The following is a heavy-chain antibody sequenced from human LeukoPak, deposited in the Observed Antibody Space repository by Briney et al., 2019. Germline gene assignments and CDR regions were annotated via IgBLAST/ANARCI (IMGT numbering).Heavy chain of an antibody. Sequence: GGSLRLSCAASGFTFDDYGMSWVRQAPGKGLEWVSGINWNGGSTGYADSVKGRFTISRDNAKNSLYLQMNSLRAEDTALYYCAREMILPYDSSGYADYWGQGTLVTVSS. CDR3: AREMILPYDSSGYADY. CDR1: GFTFDDYG. J-gene: IGHJ4*02. CDR2: INWNGGST. D-gene: IGHD3-22*01. V-gene: IGHV3-20*04.